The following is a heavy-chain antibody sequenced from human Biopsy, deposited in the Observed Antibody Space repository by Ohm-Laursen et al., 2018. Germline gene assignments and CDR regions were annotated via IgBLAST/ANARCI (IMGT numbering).Heavy chain of an antibody. D-gene: IGHD5-12*01. CDR3: AREKSGQSGRYFDY. Sequence: SLRLSCAASGFTFSSFAMSWVRQVPGKGLVWVSRVNIDGNITNYADSAKGRFTISRDNARNTLYLQMNSLRGEDMAVYYCAREKSGQSGRYFDYWGPGTLVSVSS. CDR1: GFTFSSFA. CDR2: VNIDGNIT. J-gene: IGHJ4*02. V-gene: IGHV3-74*01.